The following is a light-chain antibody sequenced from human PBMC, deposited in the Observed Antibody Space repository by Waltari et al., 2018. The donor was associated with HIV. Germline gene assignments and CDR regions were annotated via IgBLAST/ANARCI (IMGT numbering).Light chain of an antibody. CDR2: AAS. Sequence: DIQMTQSPPSLSASLGDRVIITCRASQSISVYLNWYQQKPGRAPKLLIYAASSLHTGVPPRFSASGSGTEFTLTINSLQPEDFATCYCQQSFSGLTFGPGTKVDV. CDR1: QSISVY. J-gene: IGKJ3*01. CDR3: QQSFSGLT. V-gene: IGKV1-39*01.